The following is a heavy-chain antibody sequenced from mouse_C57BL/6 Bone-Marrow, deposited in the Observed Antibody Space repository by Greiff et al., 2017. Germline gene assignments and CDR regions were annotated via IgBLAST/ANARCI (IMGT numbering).Heavy chain of an antibody. CDR2: INSDGGST. J-gene: IGHJ1*03. Sequence: DVQLVESGGGLVQPGESLKLSCESNEYEFPSHDMSWVRKTPEKRLELVAAINSDGGSTYYPETMERRFIISRDNTKKNLYLQMSSLRSEDTALYYCTRRGSSYGWYFDVWGTGTTVTVSS. CDR3: TRRGSSYGWYFDV. D-gene: IGHD1-1*01. V-gene: IGHV5-2*01. CDR1: EYEFPSHD.